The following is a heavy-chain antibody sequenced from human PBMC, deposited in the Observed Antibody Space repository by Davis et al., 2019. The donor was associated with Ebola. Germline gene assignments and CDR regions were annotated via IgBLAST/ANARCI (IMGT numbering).Heavy chain of an antibody. V-gene: IGHV4-34*01. CDR3: ARVYYYGMDV. CDR2: INHSGST. J-gene: IGHJ6*02. CDR1: GGPISSYY. Sequence: GSLRLPCTVPGGPISSYYWSWIRQPPGKGLEWIGEINHSGSTKYNPSLKSRVTISVDTSKNQFSLKLSSVTAADTAVYYCARVYYYGMDVWGQGTTVTVSS.